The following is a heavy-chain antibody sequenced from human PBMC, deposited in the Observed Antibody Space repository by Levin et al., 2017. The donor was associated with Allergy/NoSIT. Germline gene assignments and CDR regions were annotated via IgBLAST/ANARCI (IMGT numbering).Heavy chain of an antibody. CDR2: ISYDGTTI. Sequence: PGGSLRLSCSASGFTFRSSGMHWVRQAPGEGLEWVAVISYDGTTIHYADSVKGRFTISRDNSNNTLFLQMDSLGLEDTAVYYFAKGSGVFEYWGQGTLVTVSS. CDR1: GFTFRSSG. CDR3: AKGSGVFEY. V-gene: IGHV3-30*18. J-gene: IGHJ4*02.